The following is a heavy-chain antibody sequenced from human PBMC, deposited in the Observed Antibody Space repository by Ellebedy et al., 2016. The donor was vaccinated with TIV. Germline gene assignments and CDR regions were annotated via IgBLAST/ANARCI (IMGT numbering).Heavy chain of an antibody. D-gene: IGHD1-26*01. V-gene: IGHV3-9*03. CDR1: GFTFDDYA. CDR3: AKAVERGALDI. J-gene: IGHJ3*02. CDR2: ISWNSGVI. Sequence: SLKIPCEAPGFTFDDYAMHWVRQAPGKGLEWVSGISWNSGVIEYADSVKGRFTISRDNAKNSVFLQMNSLRVEDMALYYCAKAVERGALDIWGQGTVATVSP.